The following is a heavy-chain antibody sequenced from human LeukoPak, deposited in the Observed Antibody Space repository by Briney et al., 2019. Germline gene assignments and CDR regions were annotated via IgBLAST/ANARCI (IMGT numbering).Heavy chain of an antibody. CDR1: GFTVSSNY. D-gene: IGHD3-10*01. J-gene: IGHJ4*02. V-gene: IGHV3-66*01. Sequence: GGSLRLSCAASGFTVSSNYMSWVRQAPGKGLEWVSVIYSGGSTYYADSVKGRFTISRDNSKNTLYLQMNSLRAEDTAVYYCATGPTAYGSGSYRSWGQGTLVTVSS. CDR2: IYSGGST. CDR3: ATGPTAYGSGSYRS.